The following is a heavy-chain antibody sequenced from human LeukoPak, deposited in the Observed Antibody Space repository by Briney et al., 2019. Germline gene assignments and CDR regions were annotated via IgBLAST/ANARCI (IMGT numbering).Heavy chain of an antibody. J-gene: IGHJ4*02. CDR1: GFSLSTSGVG. D-gene: IGHD3-10*01. CDR3: ARRPPISTLVRGILFDY. CDR2: IYWDDDK. Sequence: ESGPTLVNPTQTLTLTCTFSGFSLSTSGVGVGWIRQPPGKALEWLALIYWDDDKRYSPSLKSRLTITKDTSKNQVVLTMTDMDPVDTATYYCARRPPISTLVRGILFDYWGQGILVTVSS. V-gene: IGHV2-5*02.